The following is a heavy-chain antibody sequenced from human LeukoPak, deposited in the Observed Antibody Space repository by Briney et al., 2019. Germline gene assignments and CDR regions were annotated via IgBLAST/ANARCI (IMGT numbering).Heavy chain of an antibody. V-gene: IGHV1-18*01. CDR2: ISAYNGNT. CDR3: ARQAVVAATTWFDP. CDR1: GYTFTSYG. Sequence: ASVKVSCKASGYTFTSYGISWVRQAPGQGLEWMGWISAYNGNTNYAQKLQGRVTMTSDTSTSTAYMELRSLRSDDTAVYYCARQAVVAATTWFDPWGQGTLVTVSS. D-gene: IGHD2-15*01. J-gene: IGHJ5*02.